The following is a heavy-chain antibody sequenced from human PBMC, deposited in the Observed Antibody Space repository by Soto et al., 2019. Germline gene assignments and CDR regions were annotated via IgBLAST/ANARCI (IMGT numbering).Heavy chain of an antibody. CDR2: IIPIFGTA. CDR3: ARWVGRYCSGGSCYYYYGMDV. CDR1: GGTFSSYA. V-gene: IGHV1-69*06. Sequence: ASVKVSCKASGGTFSSYAISWVRQAPGQGLEWMGGIIPIFGTANYAQKFQGRVTITADKSTSTAHMELSSLRSEDTAVYYCARWVGRYCSGGSCYYYYGMDVWGQGTTVTVSS. J-gene: IGHJ6*02. D-gene: IGHD2-15*01.